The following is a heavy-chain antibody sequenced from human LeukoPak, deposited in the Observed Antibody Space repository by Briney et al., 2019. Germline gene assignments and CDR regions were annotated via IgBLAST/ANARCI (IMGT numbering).Heavy chain of an antibody. V-gene: IGHV3-66*01. CDR3: AREPDYGADY. CDR2: IYSGGST. D-gene: IGHD4-17*01. J-gene: IGHJ4*02. CDR1: GFTVSNNY. Sequence: PGGSLRLSCAASGFTVSNNYMSWVRQAPGKGLEWVSMIYSGGSTYYADSVKGRFTISRDNSKNTLDLQMNSLRAEDTAVYYCAREPDYGADYWGQGTLVTVSS.